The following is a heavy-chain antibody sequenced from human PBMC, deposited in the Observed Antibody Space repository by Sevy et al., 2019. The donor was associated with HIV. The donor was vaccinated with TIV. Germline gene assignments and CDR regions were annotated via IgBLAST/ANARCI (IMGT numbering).Heavy chain of an antibody. J-gene: IGHJ6*02. V-gene: IGHV1-69*13. D-gene: IGHD2-15*01. CDR1: GGTFSSYA. CDR2: IIPIFGTA. CDR3: ASGVVVVAATDYYGMDV. Sequence: ASVKVSCKASGGTFSSYAISWVRQAPGQGLEWMGGIIPIFGTANYAQKFQGRVTITADESTGTAYMELGSLRSEDTAVYYCASGVVVVAATDYYGMDVWGQGTTVTVSS.